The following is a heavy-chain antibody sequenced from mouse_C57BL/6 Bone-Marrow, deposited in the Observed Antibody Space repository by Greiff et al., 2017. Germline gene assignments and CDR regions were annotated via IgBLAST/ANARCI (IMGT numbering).Heavy chain of an antibody. CDR2: IHPNSGST. Sequence: VQLQQPGAELVKPGASVKLSCKASGYTFTSYWMHWVKQRPGQGLEWIGMIHPNSGSTNYNEKFKSKATLTVDKSSSTAYMQLSSLTSEDSAVYYCAREGYYYDSCNCDYWGQGTTLTVSS. D-gene: IGHD1-1*01. J-gene: IGHJ2*01. V-gene: IGHV1-64*01. CDR3: AREGYYYDSCNCDY. CDR1: GYTFTSYW.